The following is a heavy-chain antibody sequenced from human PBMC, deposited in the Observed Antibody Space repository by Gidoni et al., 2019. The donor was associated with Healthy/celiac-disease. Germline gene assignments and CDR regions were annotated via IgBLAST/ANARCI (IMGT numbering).Heavy chain of an antibody. D-gene: IGHD3-3*01. CDR2: INHSGST. Sequence: QVQLQQWGAGLLTPSETLSLTCAVYGGSFSGYYWSWIRQPPGKGLEWIGEINHSGSTNYNPSLKSRVTISVDTSKNQFSLKLSSVTAADTAVYYCARGVRSGSYFDYWGQGTLVTVSS. J-gene: IGHJ4*02. CDR3: ARGVRSGSYFDY. V-gene: IGHV4-34*01. CDR1: GGSFSGYY.